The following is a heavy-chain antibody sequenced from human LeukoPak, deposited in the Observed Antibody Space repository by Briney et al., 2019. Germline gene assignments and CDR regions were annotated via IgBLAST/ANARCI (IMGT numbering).Heavy chain of an antibody. CDR2: ISYDGSNK. Sequence: GGSLRLSCAASGFTFSSYGMHWVRQAPGKGLEWVAVISYDGSNKYYADSVKGRFTISRDNSKNTLYLQMNSLRAEDTAVYYCAKDFDYWGQGTLVTVSS. V-gene: IGHV3-30*18. J-gene: IGHJ4*02. CDR1: GFTFSSYG. CDR3: AKDFDY.